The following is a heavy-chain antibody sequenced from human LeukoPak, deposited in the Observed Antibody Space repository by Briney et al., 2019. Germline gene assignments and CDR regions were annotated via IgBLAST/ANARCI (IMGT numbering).Heavy chain of an antibody. CDR2: ISTSGST. D-gene: IGHD1-26*01. CDR1: GGSISSDNYY. V-gene: IGHV4-61*02. J-gene: IGHJ4*02. CDR3: ARDVGATPGYFDY. Sequence: PSETLSLTCTVSGGSISSDNYYWSWIWQPAGKGLEWIGRISTSGSTNYNPCLEGRLTISLDTSKNQFSLKLSSVTAADTAVYYCARDVGATPGYFDYWGKGTLVTVSS.